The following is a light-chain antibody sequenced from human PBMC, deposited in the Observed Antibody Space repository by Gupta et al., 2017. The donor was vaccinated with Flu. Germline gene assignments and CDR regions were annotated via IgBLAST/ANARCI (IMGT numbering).Light chain of an antibody. CDR1: SSNIGPNY. J-gene: IGLJ3*02. V-gene: IGLV1-51*01. Sequence: QSVLTQPPSLSAAPGQQVTISCSGSSSNIGPNYVSWYQQLPGTAPKLLIYDNDKRPSGIPDRFSGSKSGTSATLGITGLQAGDEADYFCGTGDNSRDFSRVFGGGTKLTVL. CDR3: GTGDNSRDFSRV. CDR2: DND.